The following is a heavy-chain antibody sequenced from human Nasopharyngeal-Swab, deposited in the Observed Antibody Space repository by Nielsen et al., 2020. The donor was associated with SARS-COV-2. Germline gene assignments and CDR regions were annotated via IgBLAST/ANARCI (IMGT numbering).Heavy chain of an antibody. CDR1: GFTFSNAW. CDR2: ITSKTDGGTT. J-gene: IGHJ3*02. Sequence: GGSLRLSCAASGFTFSNAWMSWVRQAPGKGLEWVGRITSKTDGGTTDYAAPGKGRFTISRDDSKNTLYLQMNSLKTEDTAVYYCTTGPAPSTADAFDIWGQGTMVTVSS. V-gene: IGHV3-15*01. D-gene: IGHD5-18*01. CDR3: TTGPAPSTADAFDI.